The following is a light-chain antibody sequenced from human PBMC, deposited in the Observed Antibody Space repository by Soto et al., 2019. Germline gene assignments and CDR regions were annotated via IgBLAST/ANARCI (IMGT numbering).Light chain of an antibody. Sequence: EIVLTQSPGTLSLSPGERATLSCRASQSVSSSYLAWYQQKPGQAPRLLIYGASSRATGIPDRFSGSGSGTDFTLTISRLEPEDFAVYYCQQYWSSPPMYTFCQGTKLEIK. CDR3: QQYWSSPPMYT. V-gene: IGKV3-20*01. CDR1: QSVSSSY. CDR2: GAS. J-gene: IGKJ2*01.